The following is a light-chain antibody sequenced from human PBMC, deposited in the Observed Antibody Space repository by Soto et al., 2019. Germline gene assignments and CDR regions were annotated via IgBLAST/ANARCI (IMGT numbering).Light chain of an antibody. CDR3: LQDYNLLT. CDR2: AVS. J-gene: IGKJ4*01. Sequence: AIEMTQSPSSLSASVGDRVTITCRASQGIGSDLAWYQKRPVKAPKLLIYAVSSLQNGVPSRFSGSGSGTDFTLTISSLPTEDFATYYCLQDYNLLTFGGGTKVEIK. CDR1: QGIGSD. V-gene: IGKV1-6*01.